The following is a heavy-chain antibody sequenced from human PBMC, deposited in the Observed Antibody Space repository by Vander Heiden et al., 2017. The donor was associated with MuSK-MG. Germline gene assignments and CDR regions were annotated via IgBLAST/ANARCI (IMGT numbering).Heavy chain of an antibody. CDR1: GGSFSGYS. J-gene: IGHJ2*01. Sequence: QVQLQQWGAGLLKPSETLSLTCAVYGGSFSGYSWSWIRQPPEKGLEWIGEINHSGSTNYNPSRKRRVTISVDTSKNQFALRLSSVTAEEKAVYYCARCSRSRGTIVVVIATSWDCDLWVRGTLGNVSS. CDR2: INHSGST. V-gene: IGHV4-34*01. D-gene: IGHD2-21*01. CDR3: ARCSRSRGTIVVVIATSWDCDL.